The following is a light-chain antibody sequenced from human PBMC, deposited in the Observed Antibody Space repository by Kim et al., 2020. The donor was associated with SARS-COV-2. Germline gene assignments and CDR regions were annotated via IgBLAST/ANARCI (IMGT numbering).Light chain of an antibody. J-gene: IGLJ2*01. Sequence: QMFTISCTGSSSNIGAGYDVHWYQQLPGTAPKLLIYGNSNRPSGVPDRFSGSKSGTSASLAITGLQAEDEADYYCQSYDSSLSVVFGGGTQLTVL. CDR2: GNS. CDR1: SSNIGAGYD. CDR3: QSYDSSLSVV. V-gene: IGLV1-40*01.